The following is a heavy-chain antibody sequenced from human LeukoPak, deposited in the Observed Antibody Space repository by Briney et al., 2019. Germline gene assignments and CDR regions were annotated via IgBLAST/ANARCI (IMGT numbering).Heavy chain of an antibody. Sequence: PGRSLRLSCAASGFTFSSYAMHWVRQAPGKGLEWVSVLYSDGNTKYADSVQGRFTVSRDNSKNTLYLEMNSLSPDDTAVYYCARGVEPLAANTLAYWGQGTLVTVSS. V-gene: IGHV3-53*01. J-gene: IGHJ4*02. D-gene: IGHD1-14*01. CDR2: LYSDGNT. CDR3: ARGVEPLAANTLAY. CDR1: GFTFSSYA.